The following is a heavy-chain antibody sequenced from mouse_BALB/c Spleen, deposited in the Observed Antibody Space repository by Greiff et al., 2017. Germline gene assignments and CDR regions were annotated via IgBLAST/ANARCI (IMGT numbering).Heavy chain of an antibody. D-gene: IGHD2-14*01. CDR3: ARYYRYDAMDY. CDR2: INPYNDGT. CDR1: GYTFTSYV. J-gene: IGHJ4*01. V-gene: IGHV1-14*01. Sequence: VQLQQSGPELVKPGASVKMSCKASGYTFTSYVMHWVKQKPGQGLEWIGYINPYNDGTKYNEKFKGKATLTSDKSSSTAYMELSSLTSEDSAVYYCARYYRYDAMDYWGQGTSVTVSS.